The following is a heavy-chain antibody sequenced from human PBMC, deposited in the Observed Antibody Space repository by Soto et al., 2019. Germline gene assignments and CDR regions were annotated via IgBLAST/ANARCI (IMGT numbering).Heavy chain of an antibody. Sequence: GGSLRLSGAASGLTFSGYAMSGGGKAPGKGREWVSATSGSGGRTYKADSVKGRFTITRHNSKHTLYLQMTSLRAEYTAVYYSPNDSSSWYFDYWGQGTLVTVSS. J-gene: IGHJ4*02. V-gene: IGHV3-23*01. CDR2: TSGSGGRT. D-gene: IGHD6-13*01. CDR3: PNDSSSWYFDY. CDR1: GLTFSGYA.